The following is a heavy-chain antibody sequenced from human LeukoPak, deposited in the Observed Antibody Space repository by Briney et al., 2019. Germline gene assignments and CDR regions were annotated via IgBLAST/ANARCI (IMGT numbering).Heavy chain of an antibody. J-gene: IGHJ4*02. CDR2: ISSSSSYI. CDR1: GFTFSSYS. CDR3: ARDDGSGSYVYFDY. V-gene: IGHV3-21*01. Sequence: GVSLRLSCAASGFTFSSYSMNWVRQAPGKGLEWVSSISSSSSYIYYADSVKGRFTISRDNAKNSLYLQMNSLRAEDTAVYYCARDDGSGSYVYFDYWGQGTLVTVSS. D-gene: IGHD3-10*01.